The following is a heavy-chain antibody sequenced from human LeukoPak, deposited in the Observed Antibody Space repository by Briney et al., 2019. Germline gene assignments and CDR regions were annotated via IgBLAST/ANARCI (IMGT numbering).Heavy chain of an antibody. CDR2: IWYDGSNK. J-gene: IGHJ4*02. CDR1: GFTFSSYG. Sequence: GRSLRLSCAASGFTFSSYGMHWVRQAPGKGLEWVAVIWYDGSNKYCADSVKGRFTISRDNSKNTLYLQMNSLRAEDTAVYYCARDRYYYDSSGYPPVFDYWGQGTLVTVSS. V-gene: IGHV3-33*01. CDR3: ARDRYYYDSSGYPPVFDY. D-gene: IGHD3-22*01.